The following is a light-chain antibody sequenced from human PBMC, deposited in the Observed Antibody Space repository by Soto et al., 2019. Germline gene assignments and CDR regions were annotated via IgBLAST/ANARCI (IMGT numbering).Light chain of an antibody. CDR1: QSVSDW. Sequence: DIPMTQSPSTLSASVGDRVTLTCRASQSVSDWLAWYQQKPGKAPKVLIYKASNLESGVPSTFRGSGSQTEFTLTVRSLKPDDSATCCCQQYKTFSPCTFGQGTMLQIK. CDR2: KAS. V-gene: IGKV1-5*03. CDR3: QQYKTFSPCT. J-gene: IGKJ2*02.